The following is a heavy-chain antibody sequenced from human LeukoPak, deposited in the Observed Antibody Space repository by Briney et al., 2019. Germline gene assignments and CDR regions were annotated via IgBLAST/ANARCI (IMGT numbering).Heavy chain of an antibody. CDR1: GYTFSDYY. V-gene: IGHV1-2*02. Sequence: RASVKVSCKASGYTFSDYYIHWVRQAPGQGLEWMGWINPNSGGTNYAQKFQGRVTMTRDTSISTAYMELSRLRSDDTAVYYCARNIAGYSSSIGAFDIWGQGTMVTVSS. CDR2: INPNSGGT. D-gene: IGHD6-13*01. CDR3: ARNIAGYSSSIGAFDI. J-gene: IGHJ3*02.